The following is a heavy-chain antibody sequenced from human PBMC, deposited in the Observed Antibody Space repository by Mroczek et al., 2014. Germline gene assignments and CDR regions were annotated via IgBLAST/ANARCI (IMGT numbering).Heavy chain of an antibody. V-gene: IGHV3-30*18. D-gene: IGHD1-26*01. CDR3: AKPPVEGSPRFYWYFDL. Sequence: ESGGGVVQPGRSLRLSCAASGFTFSSYGMHWVRQAPGKGLEWVAVISYDGSNKYYADSVKGRFTISRDNSKNTLYLQMNSLRAEDTAVYYCAKPPVEGSPRFYWYFDLWGRGTLVTVSS. CDR1: GFTFSSYG. J-gene: IGHJ2*01. CDR2: ISYDGSNK.